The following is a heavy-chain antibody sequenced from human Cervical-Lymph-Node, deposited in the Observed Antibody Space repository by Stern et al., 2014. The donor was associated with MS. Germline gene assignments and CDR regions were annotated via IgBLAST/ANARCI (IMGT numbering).Heavy chain of an antibody. CDR2: ISAYNGNT. CDR1: GYTFTSYG. V-gene: IGHV1-18*01. CDR3: ARVDTAMAGDYYYGMDV. J-gene: IGHJ6*02. Sequence: QMQLVQSGAEVKKPGASVKVSCKASGYTFTSYGISWVRKAPGQGLEWMGWISAYNGNTNYAQKLQGRVTMTTDTSTSTAYMELRSLRSDDTAVYYCARVDTAMAGDYYYGMDVWGQGTTVTVSS. D-gene: IGHD5-18*01.